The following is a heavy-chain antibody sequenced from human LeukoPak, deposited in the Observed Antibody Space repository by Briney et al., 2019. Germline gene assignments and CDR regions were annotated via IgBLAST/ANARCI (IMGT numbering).Heavy chain of an antibody. CDR1: GFTFTSYW. Sequence: PGGSLRLSCAASGFTFTSYWMHWVRQAPGKGLVWVSRVDGDGSTTTYADSVKGRFTISRDNAKNTLYLQMNSLRAEDTAVYYCERPKHGNLYAFDIWAQGKMVTVSS. D-gene: IGHD4-23*01. J-gene: IGHJ3*02. V-gene: IGHV3-74*01. CDR2: VDGDGSTT. CDR3: ERPKHGNLYAFDI.